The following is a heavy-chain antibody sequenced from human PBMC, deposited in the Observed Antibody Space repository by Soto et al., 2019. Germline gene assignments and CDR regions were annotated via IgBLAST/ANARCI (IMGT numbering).Heavy chain of an antibody. V-gene: IGHV3-23*01. Sequence: PGGSLRLSCAASGFTFSSYAMSWVRQAPGKGLEWVSAISGSGGSTYYADSVKGRFTISRDNSKNTLYLQMNSLRAEDTAVYYCAKGSGWYPRANWFDPWGQGTLVTVSS. CDR1: GFTFSSYA. CDR3: AKGSGWYPRANWFDP. CDR2: ISGSGGST. J-gene: IGHJ5*02. D-gene: IGHD6-19*01.